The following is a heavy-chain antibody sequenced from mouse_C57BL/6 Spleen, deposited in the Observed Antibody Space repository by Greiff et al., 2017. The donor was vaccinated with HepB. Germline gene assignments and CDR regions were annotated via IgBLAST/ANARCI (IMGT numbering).Heavy chain of an antibody. CDR2: IYPGDGDT. Sequence: QVQLQQSGPELVKPGASVKISCKASGYAFSSSWMNWVKQRPGKGLEWIGRIYPGDGDTNYNGKFKGKATLTADKSSSTAYMQLSSLTSEDSAVYFCAIRDGFYAMDYWGQGTSVTVSS. CDR3: AIRDGFYAMDY. V-gene: IGHV1-82*01. J-gene: IGHJ4*01. CDR1: GYAFSSSW. D-gene: IGHD3-2*02.